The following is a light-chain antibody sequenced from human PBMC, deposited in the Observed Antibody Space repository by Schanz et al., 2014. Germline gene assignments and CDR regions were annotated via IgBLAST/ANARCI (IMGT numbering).Light chain of an antibody. CDR1: SSDVGAYNF. CDR3: SSYAGSNNYVV. Sequence: QSALTQPPSASGSPGQSVTISCTGSSSDVGAYNFVSWYLQLPNKAPKLLIYEVTQRPSTVPARFSGSKSGNTASLTVSGLQAEDEADYYCSSYAGSNNYVVFGGGTKLTVL. CDR2: EVT. J-gene: IGLJ2*01. V-gene: IGLV2-8*01.